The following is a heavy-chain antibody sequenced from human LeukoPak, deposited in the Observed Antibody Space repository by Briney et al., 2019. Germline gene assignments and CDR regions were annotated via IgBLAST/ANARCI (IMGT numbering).Heavy chain of an antibody. V-gene: IGHV3-7*01. D-gene: IGHD3-9*01. Sequence: TGGSLRLSCPTSGFTFSRYWMSWVRQAPGRGLEWVANINLDGREIYYVDSVKGRFTISRDNAQKSLYLQMNSLRGEDTAVYYCARDDWGPGDHWGQGTLVTVSS. CDR2: INLDGREI. CDR3: ARDDWGPGDH. CDR1: GFTFSRYW. J-gene: IGHJ4*02.